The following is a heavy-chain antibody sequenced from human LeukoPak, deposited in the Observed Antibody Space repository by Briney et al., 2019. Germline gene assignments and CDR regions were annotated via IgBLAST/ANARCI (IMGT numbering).Heavy chain of an antibody. CDR3: ARAMQKMERLPYYYYGMDV. Sequence: ASVKVSCKASGYTFTSYGISWVRQAPGQGLEWMGWISAYNGNTNYAQKLQGRVTMTTDTSTSTAYMELRSLRSDDTAVYYCARAMQKMERLPYYYYGMDVWGQGTTVTVSS. V-gene: IGHV1-18*01. D-gene: IGHD1-1*01. J-gene: IGHJ6*02. CDR2: ISAYNGNT. CDR1: GYTFTSYG.